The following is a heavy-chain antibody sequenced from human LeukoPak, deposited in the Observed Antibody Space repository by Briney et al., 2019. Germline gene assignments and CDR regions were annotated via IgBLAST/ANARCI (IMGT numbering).Heavy chain of an antibody. V-gene: IGHV3-74*01. Sequence: GGSLRLSCAASGFTFSSYWMHWVRQAPGKGLVWVSRINSDVSSTTVKGRFTISRDNAKNTLYLQMNSLRAEDTAVYYCARGSSTWHDYGGQGTLVTVSS. J-gene: IGHJ4*02. CDR2: INSDVSST. CDR1: GFTFSSYW. CDR3: ARGSSTWHDY. D-gene: IGHD6-13*01.